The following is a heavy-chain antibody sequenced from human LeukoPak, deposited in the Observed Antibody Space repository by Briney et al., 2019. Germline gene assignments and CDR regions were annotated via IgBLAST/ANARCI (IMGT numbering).Heavy chain of an antibody. J-gene: IGHJ4*02. V-gene: IGHV3-23*01. CDR1: EFTFSNFA. D-gene: IGHD3-3*01. Sequence: GGSLRLSCAASEFTFSNFAMSWVRQAPGKGLEWVSTISGSGDNTYYADSVKGRFTISRDNSKNTLSLHMNTLRAEDTAVYYCARGGEWLFLDHWGQGTLVTVSS. CDR3: ARGGEWLFLDH. CDR2: ISGSGDNT.